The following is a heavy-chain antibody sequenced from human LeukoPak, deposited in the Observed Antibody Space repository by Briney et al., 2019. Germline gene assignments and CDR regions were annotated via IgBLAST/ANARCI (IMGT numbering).Heavy chain of an antibody. V-gene: IGHV1-18*01. CDR1: GYTFTCYG. CDR2: ISAYNGNT. J-gene: IGHJ4*02. Sequence: GASVKLSCKASGYTFTCYGNSWVRQPPAPGLEWMGVISAYNGNTNYAQKLQGRVTMNTDTSTSTAYMELRSLRSDDTAVYYCARVVPAATFDYWGQGTLVTVSS. D-gene: IGHD2-2*01. CDR3: ARVVPAATFDY.